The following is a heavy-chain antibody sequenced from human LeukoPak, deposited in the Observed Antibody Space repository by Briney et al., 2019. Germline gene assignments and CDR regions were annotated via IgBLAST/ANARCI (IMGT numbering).Heavy chain of an antibody. V-gene: IGHV4-59*08. J-gene: IGHJ3*02. Sequence: SETLSLTCTVSGDSISSYYWSWIXQPPGKGLEWIGSIYFSGGTDYNPSLKSRVTISVDTSKNQFSLKLRSVTAADTAVYYCARHVTISGPYDASDIWGQGTMVTVSP. CDR1: GDSISSYY. CDR2: IYFSGGT. D-gene: IGHD5-24*01. CDR3: ARHVTISGPYDASDI.